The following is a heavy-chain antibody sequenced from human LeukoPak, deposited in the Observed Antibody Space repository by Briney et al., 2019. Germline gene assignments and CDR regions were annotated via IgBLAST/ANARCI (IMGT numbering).Heavy chain of an antibody. CDR3: ARLRRQYDSSGLVDY. J-gene: IGHJ4*02. CDR2: IYYSGST. CDR1: GGSFSGYY. V-gene: IGHV4-34*01. D-gene: IGHD3-22*01. Sequence: SETLSLTCAVYGGSFSGYYWSWIRQPPGKGLEWIGSIYYSGSTYYNPSLKSRVTISVDTSKNQFSLKLSSVTAADTAVYYCARLRRQYDSSGLVDYWGQGTLVTVSS.